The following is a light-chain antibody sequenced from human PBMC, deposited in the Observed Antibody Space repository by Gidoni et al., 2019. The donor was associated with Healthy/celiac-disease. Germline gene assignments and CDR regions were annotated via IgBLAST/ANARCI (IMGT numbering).Light chain of an antibody. CDR3: QQRSNLLT. CDR2: DSS. CDR1: QSVSSY. Sequence: EIVLRQSPSTLSLSPGERATLSCGASQSVSSYLAWYQQKPGQAPRLLIYDSSNRATGIPARFSGSWSGTDFTLTISSLEPEDFAVYYCQQRSNLLTFGGGTKVEIK. J-gene: IGKJ4*01. V-gene: IGKV3-11*01.